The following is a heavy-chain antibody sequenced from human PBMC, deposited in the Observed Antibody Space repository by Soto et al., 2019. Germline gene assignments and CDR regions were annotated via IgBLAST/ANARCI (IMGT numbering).Heavy chain of an antibody. J-gene: IGHJ5*02. CDR2: IKQDGSEK. CDR1: GFTFSSYC. V-gene: IGHV3-7*05. D-gene: IGHD2-2*01. CDR3: ARDLGCSSTSCYVGWFDP. Sequence: EVQLVESGGGLVQPGGSLRLSCAASGFTFSSYCMSWVRQAPGKGLEWVANIKQDGSEKYYVDSVKGRFTISRDNAKNSLYLQMNSLRAEDTAVYYCARDLGCSSTSCYVGWFDPWGQGTLVTVSS.